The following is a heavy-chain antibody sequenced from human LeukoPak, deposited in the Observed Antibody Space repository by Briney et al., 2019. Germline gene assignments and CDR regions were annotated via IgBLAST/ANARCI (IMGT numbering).Heavy chain of an antibody. D-gene: IGHD4-17*01. V-gene: IGHV3-48*02. CDR1: GFTSSAYS. J-gene: IGHJ4*02. CDR2: ISSSGSTI. CDR3: ARDRDGDLDY. Sequence: PGGSLRLSCAASGFTSSAYSMNWVRQAPGKGLEWVSYISSSGSTIYYADSVKGRFTISRDSAKNSMYLQMNSLRDEDTAVYYCARDRDGDLDYWGQGTLVTVSS.